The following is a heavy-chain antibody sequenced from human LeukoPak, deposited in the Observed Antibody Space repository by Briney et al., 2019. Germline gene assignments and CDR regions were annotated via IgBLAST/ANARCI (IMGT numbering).Heavy chain of an antibody. D-gene: IGHD6-13*01. CDR3: ARGDSIAATDY. CDR1: GGSISSYY. V-gene: IGHV4-59*12. Sequence: SETLSLTCTVSGGSISSYYWSWIRQPPGKGLEWIGYIYYSGSTNYNPSLKSRVTISVDTSKNQFSLKLSSVTAADTAVYYCARGDSIAATDYWGQGTLVTVSS. CDR2: IYYSGST. J-gene: IGHJ4*02.